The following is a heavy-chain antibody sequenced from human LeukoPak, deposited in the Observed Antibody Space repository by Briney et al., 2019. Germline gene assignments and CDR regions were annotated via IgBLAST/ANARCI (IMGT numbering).Heavy chain of an antibody. J-gene: IGHJ4*02. V-gene: IGHV4-4*07. Sequence: SETLSLTCTVSGGSISSYYWSWIRQPAGKGLEWIGRIYTSGSTNYNPSLESRVTMSVDTSKNQFSLKLSSVTAADTAVYYCARDICSSTSCYDDYWGQGTLVTVSS. CDR3: ARDICSSTSCYDDY. CDR1: GGSISSYY. D-gene: IGHD2-2*01. CDR2: IYTSGST.